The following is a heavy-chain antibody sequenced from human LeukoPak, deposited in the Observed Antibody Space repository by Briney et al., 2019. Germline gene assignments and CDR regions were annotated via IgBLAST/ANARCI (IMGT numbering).Heavy chain of an antibody. CDR2: LYSGGST. CDR3: TREHSGSYYWDRPFDY. Sequence: GGSLRLSCAASGFTVSSTYMSWVRQAPGKGLEWVSTLYSGGSTHYADSVKGRFTISRDNSKNTLYLQMNSLRAEDTAVYYCTREHSGSYYWDRPFDYWGQGTLVTVSS. D-gene: IGHD1-26*01. V-gene: IGHV3-53*01. CDR1: GFTVSSTY. J-gene: IGHJ4*02.